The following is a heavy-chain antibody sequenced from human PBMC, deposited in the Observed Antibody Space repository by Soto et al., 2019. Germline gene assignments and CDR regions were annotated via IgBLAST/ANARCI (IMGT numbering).Heavy chain of an antibody. CDR1: GFTSDDYA. V-gene: IGHV3-9*02. Sequence: EVQLVESGGGLVQPGRSLRLSCAASGFTSDDYAMHWVRQVPGKGLEWVSGINWNSGSIGYADSVKGRFAISRDNAKNFLHLQMNSLRAEDTAFYYCVKDESINWYSGHFRHWGQGTLVTVSS. J-gene: IGHJ1*01. CDR3: VKDESINWYSGHFRH. CDR2: INWNSGSI. D-gene: IGHD6-13*01.